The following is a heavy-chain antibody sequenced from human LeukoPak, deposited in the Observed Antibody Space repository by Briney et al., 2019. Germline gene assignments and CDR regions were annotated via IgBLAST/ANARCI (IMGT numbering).Heavy chain of an antibody. J-gene: IGHJ4*02. CDR3: AKERGNNGGNTNGYFDY. D-gene: IGHD4-23*01. V-gene: IGHV3-23*01. CDR1: RFTFTSYA. CDR2: ISGSGGIT. Sequence: PGGSLRLSCAASRFTFTSYAMSWVRRAPGKGLEWVSVISGSGGITYSADSVKGRFSISRDNSKNTLYLQMNSLRAEDTAAYYCAKERGNNGGNTNGYFDYWGQGTLVTVSS.